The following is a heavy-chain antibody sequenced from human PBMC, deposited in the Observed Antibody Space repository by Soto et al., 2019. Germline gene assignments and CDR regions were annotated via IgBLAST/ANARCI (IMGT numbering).Heavy chain of an antibody. CDR3: TTEYTTLIPPPGY. CDR2: IRSNSDGGTI. V-gene: IGHV3-15*01. CDR1: GFTFTDAW. D-gene: IGHD1-1*01. Sequence: AGSLRLSCPASGFTFTDAWMIWVRQAPGKGLEWVGRIRSNSDGGTIDYSATVKGRFTLSRDDSENTLYLQMNNLETDDTAVYYCTTEYTTLIPPPGYWGQGTLVTVSS. J-gene: IGHJ4*02.